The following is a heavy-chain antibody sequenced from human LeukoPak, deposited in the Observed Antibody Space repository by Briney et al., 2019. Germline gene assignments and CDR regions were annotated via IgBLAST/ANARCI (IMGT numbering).Heavy chain of an antibody. Sequence: GGSLRLSSAASGFTFSNYGMHRVPHAPGKELVGGAIPRYDGSNKYYTDSVKGRFTITRDNSKNTLYLQMNSLRAEDTAVYYCAKSRSGYYQLAFDIWGQGTMVTVSS. J-gene: IGHJ3*02. CDR3: AKSRSGYYQLAFDI. CDR2: PRYDGSNK. CDR1: GFTFSNYG. D-gene: IGHD3-22*01. V-gene: IGHV3-30*02.